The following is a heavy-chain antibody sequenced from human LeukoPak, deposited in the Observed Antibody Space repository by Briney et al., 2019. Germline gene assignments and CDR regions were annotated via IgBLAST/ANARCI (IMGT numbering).Heavy chain of an antibody. D-gene: IGHD2-21*02. CDR1: GYSFTSYW. Sequence: PGESLKISCKGSGYSFTSYWIGWVRQMPGKGLEWMGIIYPGDSDTRYSPSFQGQVTISADKSISTAYLQWSSLKASDTAMYYCARTYCGGDCHYSFFDYWGQGTLVTVSS. CDR3: ARTYCGGDCHYSFFDY. J-gene: IGHJ4*02. CDR2: IYPGDSDT. V-gene: IGHV5-51*03.